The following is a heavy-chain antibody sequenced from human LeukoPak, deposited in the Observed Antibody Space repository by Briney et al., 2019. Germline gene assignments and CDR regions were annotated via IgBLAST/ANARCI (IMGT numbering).Heavy chain of an antibody. CDR3: ARDTIAVAGRGYGMDV. V-gene: IGHV1-3*01. J-gene: IGHJ6*02. CDR2: INAGNGNT. Sequence: GASVKVSCKASGYSFTSNEMHWVRQAPGQRLEWMGWINAGNGNTKYSQKFQGRVTITRDTSASTAYMELSSLRSEDTAVYYCARDTIAVAGRGYGMDVWGQGTTVTVSS. CDR1: GYSFTSNE. D-gene: IGHD6-19*01.